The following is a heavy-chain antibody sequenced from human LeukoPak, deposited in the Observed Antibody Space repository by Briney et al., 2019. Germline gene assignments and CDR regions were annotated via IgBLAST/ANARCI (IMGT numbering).Heavy chain of an antibody. CDR3: ARGDGTTSLYDI. D-gene: IGHD5-24*01. CDR1: GGSISSYY. CDR2: IYDSGST. Sequence: SETLSLTCTVSGGSISSYYWSWIRQPPGKGLEWIGYIYDSGSTIHNPSLKSRDTISVDTSKNQFSLKLSSVTAADTAVYYCARGDGTTSLYDIWGQGTMVTVSS. V-gene: IGHV4-59*01. J-gene: IGHJ3*02.